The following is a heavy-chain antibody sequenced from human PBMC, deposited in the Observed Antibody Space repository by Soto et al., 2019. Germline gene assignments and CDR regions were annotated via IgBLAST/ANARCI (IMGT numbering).Heavy chain of an antibody. CDR3: AREDDGGDRDYYGLDV. V-gene: IGHV4-30-4*08. J-gene: IGHJ6*02. CDR1: GGSISYEYYH. Sequence: LSLTCTVSGGSISYEYYHWTWIRQSPGKGLEWIGYIHYSGSIIYNPSFKSRVTISVDTSKNQFSLQLSSVTAADTAVYFCAREDDGGDRDYYGLDVWGQGTKVTVSS. CDR2: IHYSGSI. D-gene: IGHD2-21*02.